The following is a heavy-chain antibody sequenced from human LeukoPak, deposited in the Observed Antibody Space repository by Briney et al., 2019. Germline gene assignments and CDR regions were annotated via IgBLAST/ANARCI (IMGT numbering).Heavy chain of an antibody. CDR2: INKDGSGK. CDR3: ARHTSGKRTYYFDY. J-gene: IGHJ4*02. V-gene: IGHV3-7*01. CDR1: GFMFSNYW. D-gene: IGHD3-10*01. Sequence: LTGGSLRLSCEGSGFMFSNYWMNWVRQAPGKGLEWVANINKDGSGKYYLESVKGRFTISRDNSKNTLYLQMNSLRAEDTAVYYCARHTSGKRTYYFDYWGQGTLVTVSS.